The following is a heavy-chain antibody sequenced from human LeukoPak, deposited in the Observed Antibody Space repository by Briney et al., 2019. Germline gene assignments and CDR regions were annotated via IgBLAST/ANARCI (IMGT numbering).Heavy chain of an antibody. CDR2: IHYSGST. D-gene: IGHD3-10*01. J-gene: IGHJ5*02. CDR3: ARQGISIVRGVINWFDP. CDR1: GGSISSNNYY. Sequence: PSETLSLTCTVSGGSISSNNYYWGWIRQPPGKGLEWIGSIHYSGSTHYNPSLKSRVTISVDTSKNQFSLKLSSVTATDTAVYYCARQGISIVRGVINWFDPWGQGTLVTVSS. V-gene: IGHV4-39*01.